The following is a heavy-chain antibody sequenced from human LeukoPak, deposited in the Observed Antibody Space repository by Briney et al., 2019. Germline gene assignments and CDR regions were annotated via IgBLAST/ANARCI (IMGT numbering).Heavy chain of an antibody. J-gene: IGHJ4*02. CDR1: GFTFSSYG. V-gene: IGHV3-30*03. Sequence: PGRSLRLSCAASGFTFSSYGTHWVRQAPGKGLEWVAVISYDGSNKYYADSVKGRFTISRDKSKNTLYLQMNSLRADDTAVYYCARAVPWVLWFGELFSSPLVYFDYWGQGTLVTVSS. CDR3: ARAVPWVLWFGELFSSPLVYFDY. D-gene: IGHD3-10*01. CDR2: ISYDGSNK.